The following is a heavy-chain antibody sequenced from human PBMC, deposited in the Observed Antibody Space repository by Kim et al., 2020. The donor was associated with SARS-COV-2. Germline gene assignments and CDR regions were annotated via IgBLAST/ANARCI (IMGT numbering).Heavy chain of an antibody. Sequence: GDGTTYAQKFKGRVTMTRDTSTSTVYMELSSLRSEDTAVYYCARGNWFDPWGQGTLVTVSS. V-gene: IGHV1-46*01. J-gene: IGHJ5*02. CDR3: ARGNWFDP. CDR2: GDGT.